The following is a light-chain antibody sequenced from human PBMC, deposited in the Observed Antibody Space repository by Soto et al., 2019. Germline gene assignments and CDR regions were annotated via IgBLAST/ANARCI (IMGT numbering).Light chain of an antibody. J-gene: IGKJ1*01. CDR1: PSVSSKY. CDR2: GAS. V-gene: IGKV3-20*01. Sequence: EIVLTQSPGTLSLSPGERATLSCRASPSVSSKYLAWYQQRPGQAPRLLIYGASTRATGIPDRFSGSGSGTDFTLTISRLEPEDFAVYYCQQYGRTSWTFGQGTKVDIK. CDR3: QQYGRTSWT.